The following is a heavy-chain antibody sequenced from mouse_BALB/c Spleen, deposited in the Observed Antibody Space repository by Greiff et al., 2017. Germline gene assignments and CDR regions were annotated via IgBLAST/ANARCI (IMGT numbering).Heavy chain of an antibody. CDR1: GYSITSGYY. V-gene: IGHV3-6*02. CDR2: ISYDGSN. Sequence: EVQLQQSGPGLVKPSQSLSLTCSVTGYSITSGYYWNWIRQFPGNKLEWMGYISYDGSNNYNPSLKNRISLTRDTSKNQFFLKLNSVTTEDTATYYCARGGDYYGYGGYFDYWGQGTTLTVSS. D-gene: IGHD1-2*01. CDR3: ARGGDYYGYGGYFDY. J-gene: IGHJ2*01.